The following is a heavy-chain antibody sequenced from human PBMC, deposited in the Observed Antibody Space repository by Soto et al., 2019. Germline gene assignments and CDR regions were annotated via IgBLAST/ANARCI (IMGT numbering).Heavy chain of an antibody. CDR2: ISGSGDST. D-gene: IGHD2-2*01. Sequence: EVQLLDSGGGLVQPGGSLRLSCAASGFTFSTYAMSWVRQAPGKGLEWVSTISGSGDSTYYANSVKGRFTISRDNSRNTLDLQMNSLRVEDTAVYYCAKGGEGSCSKTICLYFSDYWGQGTLVTVSS. V-gene: IGHV3-23*01. CDR3: AKGGEGSCSKTICLYFSDY. CDR1: GFTFSTYA. J-gene: IGHJ4*02.